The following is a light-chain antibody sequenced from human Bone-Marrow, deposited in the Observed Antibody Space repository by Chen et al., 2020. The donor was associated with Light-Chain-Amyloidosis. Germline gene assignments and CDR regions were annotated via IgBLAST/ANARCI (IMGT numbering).Light chain of an antibody. Sequence: QSVLTQPPSVSAAPGQKVTISCSGSNSNIGNNYVSWYQQLPGTSPKLLIYENNQRPSEIADRFSGSNSCTSATLCVAGLQTGDEADYYCATWDSSLTVWMFGGGTKLTVL. CDR1: NSNIGNNY. J-gene: IGLJ3*02. CDR2: ENN. CDR3: ATWDSSLTVWM. V-gene: IGLV1-51*02.